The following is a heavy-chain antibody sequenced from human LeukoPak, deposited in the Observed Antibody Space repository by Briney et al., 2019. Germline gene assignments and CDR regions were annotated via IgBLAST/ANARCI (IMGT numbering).Heavy chain of an antibody. J-gene: IGHJ4*02. V-gene: IGHV4-38-2*02. CDR2: IYHSGST. Sequence: PSETLSLTCTVSGYSISSGYYWGWIRQPPGKGLEWIGSIYHSGSTYYNPSLKSRVTISVDTSKNQSSLKLRSVTAADTAVYYCARGKSRGGHIDYWGQGTLVTVSS. CDR3: ARGKSRGGHIDY. CDR1: GYSISSGYY. D-gene: IGHD3-16*01.